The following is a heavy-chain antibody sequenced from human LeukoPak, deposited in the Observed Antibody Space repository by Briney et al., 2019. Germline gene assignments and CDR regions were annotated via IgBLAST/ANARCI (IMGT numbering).Heavy chain of an antibody. J-gene: IGHJ4*02. CDR3: ARAPARIAAQDY. Sequence: GGSLRLSYAASGFTFSSYWMSWVRRAPGKGLEWVANIKQDGSEKYYVDSVKGRFTISRDNAKNSLYLQMNSLRAEDTAVYYCARAPARIAAQDYWGQGTLSPSPQ. CDR2: IKQDGSEK. D-gene: IGHD6-6*01. V-gene: IGHV3-7*01. CDR1: GFTFSSYW.